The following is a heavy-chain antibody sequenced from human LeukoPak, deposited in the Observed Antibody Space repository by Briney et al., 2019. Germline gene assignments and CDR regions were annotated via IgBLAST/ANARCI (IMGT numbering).Heavy chain of an antibody. CDR2: IYPGDSDT. CDR1: GYSFTSYW. CDR3: ARRQPGGYCSGGSCWGFDY. V-gene: IGHV5-51*01. Sequence: GGSLKISCKGSGYSFTSYWIGWVRQMPGKGLEWMGIIYPGDSDTRYSPFFQGPITISANKSINTAFPQRNSLKASDTAMYYCARRQPGGYCSGGSCWGFDYWGQGTLVTVSS. J-gene: IGHJ4*02. D-gene: IGHD2-15*01.